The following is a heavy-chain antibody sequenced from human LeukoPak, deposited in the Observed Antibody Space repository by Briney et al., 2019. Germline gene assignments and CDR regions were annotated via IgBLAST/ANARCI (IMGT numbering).Heavy chain of an antibody. J-gene: IGHJ4*02. CDR1: GFTFSNAW. Sequence: GGSLRLSCAASGFTFSNAWMSWVRQAPGKGREWVGRIKSKTDGGTTDYAAPVKGRFTISRDDSKNTLYLQMNSLKTEDTAVYYCTTGRDIVVVPAPDFDYWGQGTLVTVSS. CDR2: IKSKTDGGTT. D-gene: IGHD2-2*01. V-gene: IGHV3-15*01. CDR3: TTGRDIVVVPAPDFDY.